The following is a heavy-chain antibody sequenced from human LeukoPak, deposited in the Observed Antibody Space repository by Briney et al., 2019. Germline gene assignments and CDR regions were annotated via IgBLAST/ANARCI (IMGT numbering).Heavy chain of an antibody. V-gene: IGHV4-38-2*01. CDR1: GYSISSGYY. D-gene: IGHD6-13*01. Sequence: SETLSLTCAVSGYSISSGYYWGWIRQPPGKGLEWIGEINHSGSTNYNPSLKSRVTISVDTSKNQFSLKLSSVTAADTAVYYCARGSSSWYHEGPRRYYYYMDVWGKGTTVTVSS. CDR2: INHSGST. CDR3: ARGSSSWYHEGPRRYYYYMDV. J-gene: IGHJ6*03.